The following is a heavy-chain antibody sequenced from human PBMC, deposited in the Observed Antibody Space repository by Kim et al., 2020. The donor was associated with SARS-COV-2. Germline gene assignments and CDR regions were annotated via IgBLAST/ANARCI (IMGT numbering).Heavy chain of an antibody. CDR3: ARGGQYTTTFDS. J-gene: IGHJ4*02. D-gene: IGHD2-2*02. V-gene: IGHV4-59*09. Sequence: TLPNPPHKSRLTISVDTSKNQFFLNLNSVTTADTAVYYCARGGQYTTTFDSWGQGTLVTVSS. CDR2: T.